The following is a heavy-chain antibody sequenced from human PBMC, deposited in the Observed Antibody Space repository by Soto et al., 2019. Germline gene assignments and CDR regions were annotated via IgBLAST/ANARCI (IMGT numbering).Heavy chain of an antibody. Sequence: TSETLSLTCTVSGGSISSGGYYWSWIRQHPGKGLEWIGYIYYSGSTYYNPSLKSRVTISVDTSKNQFSLKLSSVTAADTAVYYCARDDRDGYNPSGVYFDYWGQGTLVTVSS. V-gene: IGHV4-31*03. D-gene: IGHD5-12*01. CDR2: IYYSGST. J-gene: IGHJ4*02. CDR1: GGSISSGGYY. CDR3: ARDDRDGYNPSGVYFDY.